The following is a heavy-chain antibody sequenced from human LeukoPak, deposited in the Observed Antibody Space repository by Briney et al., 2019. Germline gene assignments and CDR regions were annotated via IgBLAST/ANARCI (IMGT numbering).Heavy chain of an antibody. CDR2: ISAYNGNT. CDR3: ARANSGSYSFYYYYMDV. CDR1: GYTFTSYG. J-gene: IGHJ6*03. V-gene: IGHV1-18*01. Sequence: ASVKVSCKASGYTFTSYGISWVRQAPGQGLEWMGWISAYNGNTNYAQKLQGRVTMTTDTSTSTAYMELRSLRSDGTAVYYCARANSGSYSFYYYYMDVWGKGTTVTVSS. D-gene: IGHD1-26*01.